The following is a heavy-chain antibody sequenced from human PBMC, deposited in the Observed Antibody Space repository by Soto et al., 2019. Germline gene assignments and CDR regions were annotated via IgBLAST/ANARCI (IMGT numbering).Heavy chain of an antibody. CDR3: ARLIGNSWLDS. D-gene: IGHD2-8*01. V-gene: IGHV6-1*01. J-gene: IGHJ5*01. CDR2: TYYRSNWYT. Sequence: QIHLQQSGPGLVKPSQTLLLTCAISGDSVSTNSATWDWIRQSPSRGLEWLGRTYYRSNWYTDYAVSVKGRVTXSXHTSNNQLSLQLTSVTPDDTAVYYCARLIGNSWLDSWGQGTLVTVSS. CDR1: GDSVSTNSAT.